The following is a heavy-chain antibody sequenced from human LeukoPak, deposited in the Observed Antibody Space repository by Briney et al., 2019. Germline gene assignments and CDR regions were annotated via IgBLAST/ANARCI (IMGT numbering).Heavy chain of an antibody. CDR3: ARASSSEENWFDP. V-gene: IGHV1-69*13. CDR2: IIPIFGTA. CDR1: GGTFSSYA. D-gene: IGHD6-6*01. J-gene: IGHJ5*02. Sequence: ASVKVSCKASGGTFSSYAISWVRQAPGQGREWMGGIIPIFGTANYAQKFQGRVTITADESASTAYMELSSLRSEDTAVYYCARASSSEENWFDPWGQGTLVTVSS.